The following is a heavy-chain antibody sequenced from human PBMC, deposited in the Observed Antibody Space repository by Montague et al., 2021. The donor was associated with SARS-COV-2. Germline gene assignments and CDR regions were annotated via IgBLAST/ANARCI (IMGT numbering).Heavy chain of an antibody. J-gene: IGHJ4*02. CDR3: ARDGGQRFRAFES. CDR2: IYHTGST. Sequence: SETRSLTCNVSGDSITSNYWWSWLRQPPGKGLEWIGEIYHTGSTNFNPSLKSRVTMSVGKSKKFFSLSLRSVTAADTATYYCARDGGQRFRAFESWGQGTLVTISS. CDR1: GDSITSNYW. V-gene: IGHV4-4*02. D-gene: IGHD3-16*01.